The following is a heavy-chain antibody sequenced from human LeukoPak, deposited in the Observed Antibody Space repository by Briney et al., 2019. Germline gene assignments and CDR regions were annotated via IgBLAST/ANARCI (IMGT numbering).Heavy chain of an antibody. D-gene: IGHD3-22*01. Sequence: SETLSLTCAVYGGSFSGYYWSWIRQPPGKGLEWIREINHSGSTNYNPSLKSRVTISVDTSKNQFSLKLSSVTAADTAVYYCALYYYDSSGYLIDYWGQGTLVTVSS. CDR3: ALYYYDSSGYLIDY. V-gene: IGHV4-34*01. CDR2: INHSGST. J-gene: IGHJ4*02. CDR1: GGSFSGYY.